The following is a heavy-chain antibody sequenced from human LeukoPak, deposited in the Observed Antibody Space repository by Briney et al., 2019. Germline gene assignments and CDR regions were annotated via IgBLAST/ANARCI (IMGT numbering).Heavy chain of an antibody. CDR2: ISAYNGNT. CDR1: GYTFTSYG. J-gene: IGHJ4*02. D-gene: IGHD1-26*01. CDR3: ARDDILGAAPDY. Sequence: ASVKVSRKASGYTFTSYGVTWVRQAPGQGLEWMGWISAYNGNTNYAQKLQGRVTMTTDTSTSTAYMELGSLRSDDTAVYYCARDDILGAAPDYWGQGTRVTVSS. V-gene: IGHV1-18*01.